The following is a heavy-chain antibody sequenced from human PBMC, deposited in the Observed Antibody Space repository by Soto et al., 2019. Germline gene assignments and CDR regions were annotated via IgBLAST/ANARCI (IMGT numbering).Heavy chain of an antibody. V-gene: IGHV4-34*01. J-gene: IGHJ5*02. D-gene: IGHD2-15*01. Sequence: SETLSLTCAVYGRSFSGYYWSWIRQPPGKGLEWIGEINHSGSTNYNPSLKSRVTISVDTSKNQFSLKLSSVTAADTAVYYCARGRVVAATRRNWFDPWGQGTLVTVSS. CDR2: INHSGST. CDR3: ARGRVVAATRRNWFDP. CDR1: GRSFSGYY.